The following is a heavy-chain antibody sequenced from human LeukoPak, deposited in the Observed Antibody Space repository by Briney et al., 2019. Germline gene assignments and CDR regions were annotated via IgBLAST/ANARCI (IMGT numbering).Heavy chain of an antibody. V-gene: IGHV3-23*01. Sequence: GGSLRLSCAASGFTFSSYAMSWVRQAPGKGLEWVSAISGSGGSTYYADSVRGRFTISRDNSKNTLYLQMNSLRAEDTAVYYCAKEVKWESIYYYMDVWGKGTTVTVSS. CDR3: AKEVKWESIYYYMDV. CDR2: ISGSGGST. J-gene: IGHJ6*03. CDR1: GFTFSSYA. D-gene: IGHD1-26*01.